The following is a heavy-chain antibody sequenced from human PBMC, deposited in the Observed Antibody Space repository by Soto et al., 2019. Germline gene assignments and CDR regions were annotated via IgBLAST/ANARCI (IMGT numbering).Heavy chain of an antibody. CDR3: AKCAYSSSWWPMDY. CDR2: ISGSGGST. Sequence: GGSLRLSCAASGFTFRSYAMNWVRQAPGKGPEWVSGISGSGGSTYYADSVKGRFTISRDNSKNTLYLQMNSLRAEDTAVYYCAKCAYSSSWWPMDYWGQGTLVTVSS. J-gene: IGHJ4*02. CDR1: GFTFRSYA. V-gene: IGHV3-23*01. D-gene: IGHD6-13*01.